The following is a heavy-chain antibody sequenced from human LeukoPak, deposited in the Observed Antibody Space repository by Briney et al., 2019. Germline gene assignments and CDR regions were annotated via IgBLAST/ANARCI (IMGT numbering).Heavy chain of an antibody. V-gene: IGHV4-31*03. CDR2: IYYSGTT. CDR1: GGSISSGGYS. J-gene: IGHJ4*02. D-gene: IGHD3-16*01. Sequence: PSGTLSLTCTVSGGSISSGGYSWGWIRQHPGKGLEWIGYIYYSGTTYYNPSLRSRVTISVDTSKNQFSLRLSSVTAADTAVYYCARGGGRHVEYWGQGNLVTVSS. CDR3: ARGGGRHVEY.